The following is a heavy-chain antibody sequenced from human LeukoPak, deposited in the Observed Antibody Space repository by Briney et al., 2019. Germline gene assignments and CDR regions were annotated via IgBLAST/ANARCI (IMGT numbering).Heavy chain of an antibody. D-gene: IGHD3-22*01. CDR2: INPNSGGT. V-gene: IGHV1-2*04. CDR1: GYTFTGYY. CDR3: ARGYYYDSSGYSPWFDP. J-gene: IGHJ5*02. Sequence: ASVKVSCKASGYTFTGYYMHWVRQAPGQGLEWMGWINPNSGGTNYAQKFQGWVTMTRDTSISTAYMELSRLRSDDTAVHYCARGYYYDSSGYSPWFDPWGQGTLVTVSS.